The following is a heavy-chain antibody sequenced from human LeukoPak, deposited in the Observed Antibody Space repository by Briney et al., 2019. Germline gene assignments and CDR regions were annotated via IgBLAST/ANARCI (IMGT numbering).Heavy chain of an antibody. CDR1: GFTFSNAW. Sequence: GGSLRLSCAASGFTFSNAWMSWVRQAPGKRLGWVGRIKSKTDGGTTDYAAPVKGRFTISRDDSKNTLYLQMNSLKTEDTAVYYCTTSGGTDYYFDYWGQGTLVTVSS. CDR2: IKSKTDGGTT. V-gene: IGHV3-15*01. J-gene: IGHJ4*02. D-gene: IGHD3-16*01. CDR3: TTSGGTDYYFDY.